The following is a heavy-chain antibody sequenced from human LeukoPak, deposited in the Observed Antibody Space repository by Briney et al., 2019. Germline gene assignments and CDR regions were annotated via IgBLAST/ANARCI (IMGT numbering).Heavy chain of an antibody. V-gene: IGHV1-18*01. D-gene: IGHD6-19*01. Sequence: ASVNVSCKASGYTFTSYGISWVRQAPGQGLEWMGWISAYNGNTNYAQKLQGRVTMTTDTSTSTAYMELRSLRSDDTAVYYCARWGTMAVATGTADYWGQGTLVTVSS. CDR1: GYTFTSYG. CDR2: ISAYNGNT. CDR3: ARWGTMAVATGTADY. J-gene: IGHJ4*02.